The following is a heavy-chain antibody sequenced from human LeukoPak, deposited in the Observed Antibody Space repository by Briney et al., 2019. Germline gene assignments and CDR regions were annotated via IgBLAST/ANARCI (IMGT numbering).Heavy chain of an antibody. CDR2: ISGSGGST. V-gene: IGHV3-23*01. CDR1: GFTFSSYA. Sequence: GGSLRLFCAASGFTFSSYAMSWVRQAPGKGLEWVSAISGSGGSTYYADSVKGRFTISRDNSKNTLYLQMNSLRAEDTAVYYCAKGITAMGLDDWFDPWGQGTLVTVSS. CDR3: AKGITAMGLDDWFDP. D-gene: IGHD5-18*01. J-gene: IGHJ5*02.